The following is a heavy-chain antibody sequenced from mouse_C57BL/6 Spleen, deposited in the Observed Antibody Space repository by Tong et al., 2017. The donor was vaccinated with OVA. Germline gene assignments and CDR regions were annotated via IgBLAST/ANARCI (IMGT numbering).Heavy chain of an antibody. D-gene: IGHD2-4*01. CDR1: GFTFSSYA. J-gene: IGHJ3*01. V-gene: IGHV5-4*01. CDR3: ARGDYDDGFAY. CDR2: ISDGGSYT. Sequence: EVQLQESGGGLVKPGGSLKLSCAASGFTFSSYAMSWVRQTPEKRLEWVATISDGGSYTYYPDNVKGRFTISRDNAKNKLYLQMSHLKSEDTAMYYCARGDYDDGFAYWGQGTLVTVSA.